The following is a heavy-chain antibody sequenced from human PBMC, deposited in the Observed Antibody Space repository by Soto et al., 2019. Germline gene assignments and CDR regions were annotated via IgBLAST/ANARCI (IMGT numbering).Heavy chain of an antibody. CDR1: GFSLSNARMG. CDR2: IFSNDEK. Sequence: QVTLKESGPVLVKPTETLTLTCTVSGFSLSNARMGVSWIRQPPGKALEWLAHIFSNDEKSYSTSLKSRLTISKDTSKSQVVLTMTNMDPVDTATYYCARADYDSSGYYPPARWFAPWGQGTLVTVSS. D-gene: IGHD3-22*01. CDR3: ARADYDSSGYYPPARWFAP. J-gene: IGHJ5*02. V-gene: IGHV2-26*01.